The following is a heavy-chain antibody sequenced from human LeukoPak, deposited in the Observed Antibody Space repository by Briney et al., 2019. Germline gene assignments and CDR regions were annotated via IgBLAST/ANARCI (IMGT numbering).Heavy chain of an antibody. CDR3: ARDYFGSWFDP. Sequence: SETLSLTCTVSGGSISSYYWSWIRQPPGKGLEWIGYIYHSGSTNYNPSLKSRVTISVDTSKNQFSLKLSSVTAADTAVYYCARDYFGSWFDPWGQGTLVTVSS. CDR1: GGSISSYY. CDR2: IYHSGST. V-gene: IGHV4-59*01. J-gene: IGHJ5*02. D-gene: IGHD2-15*01.